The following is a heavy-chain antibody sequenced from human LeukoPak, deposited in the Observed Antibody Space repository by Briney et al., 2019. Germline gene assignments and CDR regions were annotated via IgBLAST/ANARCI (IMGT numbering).Heavy chain of an antibody. D-gene: IGHD4-17*01. J-gene: IGHJ4*02. CDR3: ARSRYGDYASFDY. CDR1: GFTFSSYE. V-gene: IGHV3-48*03. CDR2: ISSGGSTI. Sequence: GGSLRLSCAASGFTFSSYEMNWVRQAPGRGLEWVSYISSGGSTIYYADSVRGRFTISRDNAKNSLYLQMNSLRVDDTAVYYCARSRYGDYASFDYWGQGTLVTVSS.